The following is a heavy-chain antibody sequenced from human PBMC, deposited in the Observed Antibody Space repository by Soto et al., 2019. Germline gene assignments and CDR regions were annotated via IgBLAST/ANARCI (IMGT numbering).Heavy chain of an antibody. V-gene: IGHV3-30*18. Sequence: SLRLSCAASGFTFSNYGMHWVRQAPGKGLEWVAVMSYDGNNKYYADSVKGRFTISRDNSKNTLYLQMNSLRAEDTAVYYCAKASARSTHVFDIWGQGTMVTVSS. D-gene: IGHD2-2*01. CDR2: MSYDGNNK. CDR3: AKASARSTHVFDI. CDR1: GFTFSNYG. J-gene: IGHJ3*02.